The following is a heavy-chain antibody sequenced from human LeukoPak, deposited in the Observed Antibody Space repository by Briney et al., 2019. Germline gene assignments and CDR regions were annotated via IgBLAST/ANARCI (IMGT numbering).Heavy chain of an antibody. J-gene: IGHJ4*02. D-gene: IGHD5-18*01. CDR1: GFPLRRYA. CDR2: ITYNSGTI. V-gene: IGHV3-48*02. CDR3: ARDSGYSYADDY. Sequence: HPGGSLRLSCAASGFPLRRYAMQWVRQAPGKGLEWVSYITYNSGTIFYADSVKGRFTISRDNAKDSLYLQMSSLRDEDTAVYYCARDSGYSYADDYWGQGTLVTVSS.